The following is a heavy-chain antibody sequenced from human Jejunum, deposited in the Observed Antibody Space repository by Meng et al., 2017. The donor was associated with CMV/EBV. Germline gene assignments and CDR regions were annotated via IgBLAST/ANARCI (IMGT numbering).Heavy chain of an antibody. V-gene: IGHV4-4*07. CDR2: IYISGST. Sequence: QVQLQESGPGLVKPSETLSLTCTVSGGSISSYYWSWIRQPAGKQLEWIGRIYISGSTSDNPSLKSRVTMSVDTSKNQLSLKLSSVTAADTAVYYCARADKVRFDYWGQGTLVTVSS. J-gene: IGHJ4*02. CDR1: GGSISSYY. CDR3: ARADKVRFDY.